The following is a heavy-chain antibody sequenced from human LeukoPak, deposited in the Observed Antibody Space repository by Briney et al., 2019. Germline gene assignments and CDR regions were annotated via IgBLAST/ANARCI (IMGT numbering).Heavy chain of an antibody. CDR3: ARQYDILTGYNLGY. V-gene: IGHV4-59*08. CDR1: GGSISSYY. Sequence: SETLSLTCTVSGGSISSYYWSWIRQPPGKGLEWIGHIYYSGSTNYNPSLKSRVTISVDTSKNQFSLKLSSVTAADTAVYYCARQYDILTGYNLGYWGQGTLVTVSS. CDR2: IYYSGST. D-gene: IGHD3-9*01. J-gene: IGHJ4*02.